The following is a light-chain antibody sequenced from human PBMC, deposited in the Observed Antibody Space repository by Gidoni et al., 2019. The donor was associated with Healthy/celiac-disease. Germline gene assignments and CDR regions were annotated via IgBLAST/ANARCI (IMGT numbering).Light chain of an antibody. V-gene: IGKV1-8*01. J-gene: IGKJ4*01. CDR1: QGISSD. Sequence: IRITQSPSSLSASTGDRVTITCRARQGISSDLAWYQQKPGKAPQLLIYAAATLQSGVPSRFSGSGSGTDFTLTISCLQSEDFATSYCQQYYSYPPLTFGGGTKVEIK. CDR2: AAA. CDR3: QQYYSYPPLT.